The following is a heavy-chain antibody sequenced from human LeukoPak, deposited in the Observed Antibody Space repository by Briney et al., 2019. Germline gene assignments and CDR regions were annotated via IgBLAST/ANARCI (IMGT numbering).Heavy chain of an antibody. CDR2: ISGPTI. Sequence: PGGSLRLSCAASGFAFSTYTMNWVRQAPGKGLEWIAYISGPTISYADSVTGRFTISRDNAKNSLYLQMNSPRDEDTAVYYCARDYRYYFDYWGQGTLATVSS. D-gene: IGHD3-16*02. V-gene: IGHV3-48*02. CDR1: GFAFSTYT. J-gene: IGHJ4*02. CDR3: ARDYRYYFDY.